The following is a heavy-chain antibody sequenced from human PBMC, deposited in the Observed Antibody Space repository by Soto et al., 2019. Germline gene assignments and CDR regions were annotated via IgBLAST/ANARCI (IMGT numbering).Heavy chain of an antibody. CDR2: IYYSGST. V-gene: IGHV4-31*03. D-gene: IGHD6-13*01. CDR3: ARVLKGQQLDNWFDP. CDR1: GGSLSSGGDY. Sequence: SETLCLTCPVSGGSLSSGGDYWSWIRKHPGKGLEWIGYIYYSGSTYYNPSLKSRVTISVDTSKNQFSLKLSSVTAADTAVYYCARVLKGQQLDNWFDPWGQGTLVTVSS. J-gene: IGHJ5*02.